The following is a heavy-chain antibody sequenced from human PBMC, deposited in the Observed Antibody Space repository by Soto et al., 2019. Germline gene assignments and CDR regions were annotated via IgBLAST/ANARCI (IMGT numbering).Heavy chain of an antibody. D-gene: IGHD3-22*01. Sequence: LRLSCAASGFTFSSYWMHWVRQAPGKGLVWVSRINSDGSSTSYADSVKGRFTISRDNAKNTLYLQMNSLRAEDTAVYYCEIRASYYDSSGYFDYWGQGTLVTVSS. CDR1: GFTFSSYW. V-gene: IGHV3-74*01. CDR2: INSDGSST. J-gene: IGHJ4*02. CDR3: EIRASYYDSSGYFDY.